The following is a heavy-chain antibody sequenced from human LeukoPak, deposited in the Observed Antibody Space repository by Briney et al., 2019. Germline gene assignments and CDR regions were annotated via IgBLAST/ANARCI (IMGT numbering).Heavy chain of an antibody. D-gene: IGHD2-2*01. Sequence: SVKVSCKASGGTFSSYAISWVRQAPGQGLEWMGGIIPIFGTANYAQKFQGRVTITTDESTSTAYMELSSLRSEDTAVYYCASVIVVVPAAARFDTEYYFDYWGQGTLVTVSS. J-gene: IGHJ4*02. CDR3: ASVIVVVPAAARFDTEYYFDY. V-gene: IGHV1-69*05. CDR1: GGTFSSYA. CDR2: IIPIFGTA.